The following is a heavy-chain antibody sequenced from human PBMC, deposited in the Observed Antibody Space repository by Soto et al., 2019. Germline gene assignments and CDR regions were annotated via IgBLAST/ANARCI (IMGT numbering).Heavy chain of an antibody. V-gene: IGHV3-30-3*01. Sequence: QVQLVESGGGVVQPGRSLRLSCAASGFTFSSYAMHWVRQAPGKGLEWVAVISYDGSNKYYADSVKGRFTISRDNSKNTLYLQMNSLRAEDTAVYYCAREAVVVVAASFPTGDWFDPWGQGTLVTVSS. J-gene: IGHJ5*02. CDR3: AREAVVVVAASFPTGDWFDP. CDR2: ISYDGSNK. D-gene: IGHD2-15*01. CDR1: GFTFSSYA.